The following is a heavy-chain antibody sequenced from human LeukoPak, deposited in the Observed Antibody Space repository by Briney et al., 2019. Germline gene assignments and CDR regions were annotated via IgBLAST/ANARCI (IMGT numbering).Heavy chain of an antibody. J-gene: IGHJ4*02. Sequence: PSETLSLTCTVSGGSISSSSYYWGWIRQPPGKGVEWNGSIYYSGSTYYNPSLKSRVTISVDTSKNQFSLKLSSVTAADTAVYYCAREKDDYVWGSSRSMGSIGYWGQGTLVTVSS. CDR3: AREKDDYVWGSSRSMGSIGY. CDR1: GGSISSSSYY. D-gene: IGHD3-16*02. CDR2: IYYSGST. V-gene: IGHV4-39*02.